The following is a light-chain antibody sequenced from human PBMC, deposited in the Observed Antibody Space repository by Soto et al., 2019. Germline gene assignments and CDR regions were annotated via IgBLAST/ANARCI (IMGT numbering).Light chain of an antibody. J-gene: IGLJ1*01. V-gene: IGLV4-69*01. Sequence: QPVLTQSPSASASLGASVKLTCTLSSGHSSYAIAWHQQQPEKGPRYLMKLNSDGSHSKGDGIPDRFSGSILGNKAALTITGAQADDESDYYCVLYMGSGISVFGTGTKLTVL. CDR3: VLYMGSGISV. CDR2: LNSDGSH. CDR1: SGHSSYA.